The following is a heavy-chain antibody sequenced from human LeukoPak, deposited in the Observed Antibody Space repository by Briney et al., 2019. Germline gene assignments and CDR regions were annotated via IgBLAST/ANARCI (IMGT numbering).Heavy chain of an antibody. V-gene: IGHV4-38-2*01. Sequence: SETLSLTCAVSGYSISSGYYWGWIRQPPGKGLEWIGSIYHSGSTYYNPSLKSRVTISVDRSKNQFSLKLSSVTAADTAVYYCARAAAAGKGSFDYWGQGTLVTVSS. CDR1: GYSISSGYY. D-gene: IGHD6-13*01. CDR3: ARAAAAGKGSFDY. J-gene: IGHJ4*02. CDR2: IYHSGST.